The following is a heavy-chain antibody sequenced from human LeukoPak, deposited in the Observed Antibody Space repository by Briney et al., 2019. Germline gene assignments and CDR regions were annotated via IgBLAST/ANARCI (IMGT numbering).Heavy chain of an antibody. D-gene: IGHD2-2*01. V-gene: IGHV4-34*01. J-gene: IGHJ4*02. CDR2: INHSGST. CDR3: ARGESEYQLLNGYCFDY. CDR1: GRSFSGYY. Sequence: SETLSLTCAVYGRSFSGYYWSWIRQPPGKGLEWIGEINHSGSTNYNPSLKSRVTISVDTSKNQFSLKLSSVTAADTAVYYCARGESEYQLLNGYCFDYWGQGTLVTVSS.